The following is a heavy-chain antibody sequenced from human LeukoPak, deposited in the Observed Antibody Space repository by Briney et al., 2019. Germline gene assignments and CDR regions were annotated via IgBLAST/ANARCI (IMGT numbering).Heavy chain of an antibody. CDR1: GYTFTSYG. J-gene: IGHJ5*02. Sequence: AASVKVSCKASGYTFTSYGISGVRQAPGRGLEWMGWISAYNGNTNYAQKLQGRVTMTTDTSTSTAYMELRSLRSDDTAVYYCARDNSVRDEAWWFNPWGQGTLVTVSP. CDR2: ISAYNGNT. CDR3: ARDNSVRDEAWWFNP. V-gene: IGHV1-18*01. D-gene: IGHD5-24*01.